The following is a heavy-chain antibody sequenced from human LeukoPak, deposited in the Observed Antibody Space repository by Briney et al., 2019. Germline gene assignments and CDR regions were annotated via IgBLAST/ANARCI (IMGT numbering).Heavy chain of an antibody. D-gene: IGHD2-15*01. CDR3: ARLDAAPVTAFDI. CDR1: GYSISSGYN. V-gene: IGHV4-38-2*02. J-gene: IGHJ3*02. CDR2: IYHSGGT. Sequence: PSETLSLTCTVSGYSISSGYNWGWIRQPPGKGLEWIGNIYHSGGTYYNPSLKSRVTVSVDTSKNHFSLKLTSVTAADTAVYYCARLDAAPVTAFDIWGQGTLVTVSS.